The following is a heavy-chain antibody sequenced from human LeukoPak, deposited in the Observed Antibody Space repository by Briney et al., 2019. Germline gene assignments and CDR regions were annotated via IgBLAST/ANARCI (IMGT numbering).Heavy chain of an antibody. CDR3: ARDSWAAADPYYYYGMDV. V-gene: IGHV3-30*03. J-gene: IGHJ6*04. CDR2: ISYDGSNK. CDR1: GFTFSSYG. Sequence: PGGSLRLSCAASGFTFSSYGMHWVRQAPGKGLEWVAVISYDGSNKYYADSVKGRFTISRDNSKNTLYLQMNSLRAEDTAVYYCARDSWAAADPYYYYGMDVWGKGTTVTVSS. D-gene: IGHD6-13*01.